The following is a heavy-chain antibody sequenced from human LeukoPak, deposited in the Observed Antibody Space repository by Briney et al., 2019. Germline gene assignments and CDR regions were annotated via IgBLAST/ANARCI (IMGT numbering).Heavy chain of an antibody. D-gene: IGHD3-22*01. Sequence: KPSETLSLTCTVSGASISSYYWSWIRQPAGKGLERIGRISDSASTNYNPSLKSRVTMSVDTSKNQFSLKLSSVTAADTAVYYCTRIRDSSGYYLGAFDFWGQGTMVTVSS. V-gene: IGHV4-4*07. CDR2: ISDSAST. CDR1: GASISSYY. CDR3: TRIRDSSGYYLGAFDF. J-gene: IGHJ3*01.